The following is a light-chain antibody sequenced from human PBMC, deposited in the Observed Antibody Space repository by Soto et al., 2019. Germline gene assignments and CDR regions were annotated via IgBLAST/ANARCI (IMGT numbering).Light chain of an antibody. J-gene: IGKJ5*01. CDR2: DAS. CDR1: QSVSSY. Sequence: EIVLTQSPATLSLSPGEKATLSCRASQSVSSYLAWYKQKPGQVPRLLIYDASNRATGIPSRFSGSGSGKDFTLTFSSLEPEDFAVYYCQQRSNWPPITFGQGTRLEIK. CDR3: QQRSNWPPIT. V-gene: IGKV3-11*01.